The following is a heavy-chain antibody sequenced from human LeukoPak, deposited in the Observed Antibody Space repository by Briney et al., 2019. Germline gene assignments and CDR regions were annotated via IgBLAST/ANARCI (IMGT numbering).Heavy chain of an antibody. D-gene: IGHD3-16*01. V-gene: IGHV3-74*01. Sequence: GGSLRLSCAASGFTFSRNWMHWVRQVPGKGLVWVSRINSDGRSTNYADSVKGRFTISRDNAKNTLYLQMNSLRAEDTAVYYCAVNGIAAYYFDYWGQGTLVTVSS. CDR1: GFTFSRNW. CDR2: INSDGRST. J-gene: IGHJ4*02. CDR3: AVNGIAAYYFDY.